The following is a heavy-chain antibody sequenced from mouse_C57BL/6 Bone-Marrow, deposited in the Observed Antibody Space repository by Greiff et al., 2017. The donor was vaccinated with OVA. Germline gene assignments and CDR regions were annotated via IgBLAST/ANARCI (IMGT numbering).Heavy chain of an antibody. J-gene: IGHJ4*01. V-gene: IGHV1-61*01. Sequence: QVQLQQPGAELVRPGSSVKLSCKASGYTFTSYWMDWVKQRPGQGLEWIGNIYPSDSETHYNQKFKDKATLTVDKSSSTAYMQLSSLTSEDSAVYYCAREGDVGLYCYAMDYWGQGTSVTVSS. CDR1: GYTFTSYW. D-gene: IGHD3-1*01. CDR3: AREGDVGLYCYAMDY. CDR2: IYPSDSET.